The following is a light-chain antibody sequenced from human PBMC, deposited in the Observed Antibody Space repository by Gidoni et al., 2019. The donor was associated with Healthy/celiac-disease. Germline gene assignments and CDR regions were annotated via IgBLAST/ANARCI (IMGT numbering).Light chain of an antibody. Sequence: DIQMTQSPSSLSASVGDRVTITCQASQDISNYLNWYQQKPGKAPKLLIYDASNLETGIPSRFSGSGSGTDFTFTISSLQPEDIATYYCQQYDNRFTFXGXTKVEIK. J-gene: IGKJ4*01. V-gene: IGKV1-33*01. CDR1: QDISNY. CDR2: DAS. CDR3: QQYDNRFT.